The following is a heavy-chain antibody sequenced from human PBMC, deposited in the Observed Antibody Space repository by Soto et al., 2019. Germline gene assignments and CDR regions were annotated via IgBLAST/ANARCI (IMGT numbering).Heavy chain of an antibody. CDR1: GFTFSSYG. Sequence: GGSLRLSCAASGFTFSSYGMHWVRQAPGKGLEWVAVISYDGSNKYYADSVKGRFTISRDNSKNTLYLQMNSLRAEDTAVYYCAKGRLYYYDSGALDYWGQGTLVTVSS. CDR2: ISYDGSNK. D-gene: IGHD3-22*01. CDR3: AKGRLYYYDSGALDY. J-gene: IGHJ4*02. V-gene: IGHV3-30*18.